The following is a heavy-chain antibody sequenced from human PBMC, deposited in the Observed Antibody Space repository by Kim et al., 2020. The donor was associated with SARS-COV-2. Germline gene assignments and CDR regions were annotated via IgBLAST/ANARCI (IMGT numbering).Heavy chain of an antibody. Sequence: GGSLRLSCAASGVTFSSYGMHWVRQAPGKGLEWVAVISYDGSNKYYADSVKGRFTISRDNSKNTLYLQMNSLRAEDTAVYYCARDLNPSKQQLGYFDYWGQGTLVTVSS. CDR3: ARDLNPSKQQLGYFDY. CDR1: GVTFSSYG. D-gene: IGHD6-13*01. J-gene: IGHJ4*02. CDR2: ISYDGSNK. V-gene: IGHV3-33*05.